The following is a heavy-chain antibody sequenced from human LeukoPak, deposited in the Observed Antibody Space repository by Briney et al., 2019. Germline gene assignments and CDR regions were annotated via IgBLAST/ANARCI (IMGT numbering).Heavy chain of an antibody. Sequence: PGGSLRLSCAASGFTFSSYAMSWVRQAPGKGLEWVSVISGSGGSTYYADSVKGRFTISRDNAKNSLYVQMNSLRAEDTAVYYCARGGYSSGWPYHAFDILGQGTMVNVSS. J-gene: IGHJ3*02. CDR3: ARGGYSSGWPYHAFDI. V-gene: IGHV3-23*01. CDR1: GFTFSSYA. D-gene: IGHD6-19*01. CDR2: ISGSGGST.